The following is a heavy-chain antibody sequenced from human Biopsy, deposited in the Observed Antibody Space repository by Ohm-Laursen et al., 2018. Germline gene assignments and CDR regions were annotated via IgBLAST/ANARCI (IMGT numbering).Heavy chain of an antibody. J-gene: IGHJ5*02. V-gene: IGHV3-23*01. CDR3: AKGRSGGTGHGNWFDP. Sequence: SLRLSCTASGFTFSGYAMSWVRQGPEKGLEWVSVVTGSGRSTNYTESVKGRFSISRDNSKNTLDLQMNSLRVEDTAVYYCAKGRSGGTGHGNWFDPWGQGTLVIVSS. CDR1: GFTFSGYA. D-gene: IGHD3-10*01. CDR2: VTGSGRST.